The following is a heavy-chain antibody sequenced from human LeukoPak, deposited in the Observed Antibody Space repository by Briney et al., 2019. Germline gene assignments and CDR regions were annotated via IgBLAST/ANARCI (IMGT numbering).Heavy chain of an antibody. V-gene: IGHV4-38-2*02. D-gene: IGHD1-26*01. CDR2: IYHSGST. J-gene: IGHJ3*02. Sequence: SETLSLTCTVSGYSISSGYYWGWIRQPPGKGLEWIGSIYHSGSTYYNPSPKSRVTISVDTSKNQFSLKLSSVTAADTAVYYCARGGGSGFADAFDIWGQGTMVTVSS. CDR1: GYSISSGYY. CDR3: ARGGGSGFADAFDI.